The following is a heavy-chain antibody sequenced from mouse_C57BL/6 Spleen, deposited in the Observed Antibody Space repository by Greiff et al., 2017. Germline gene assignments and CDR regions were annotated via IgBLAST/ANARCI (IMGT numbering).Heavy chain of an antibody. V-gene: IGHV1-55*01. D-gene: IGHD2-4*01. Sequence: VQLQQPGAELVKPGASVKMSCKASGYTFASYWITWVKQRPGQGLEWIGDIYPGSGSTNYNEKFKSKATLTVDTSSSTAYMQLSSLTSEDSAVYCGARGDDYDGAFAYWGQGTLVTVSA. CDR2: IYPGSGST. CDR1: GYTFASYW. CDR3: ARGDDYDGAFAY. J-gene: IGHJ3*01.